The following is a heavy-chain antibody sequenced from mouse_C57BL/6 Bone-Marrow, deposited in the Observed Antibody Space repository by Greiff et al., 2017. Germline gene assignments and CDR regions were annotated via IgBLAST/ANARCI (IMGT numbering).Heavy chain of an antibody. V-gene: IGHV1-26*01. CDR2: INPNNGGT. CDR1: GYTFTDYY. CDR3: ARGNWEYFDY. Sequence: VQLQQSGPELVKPGASVKISCKASGYTFTDYYMNWVKQSHGKSLEWIGDINPNNGGTSYNQKFKGKATLTVDKSSSTAYMELRSLTSEDSAVYYCARGNWEYFDYWGQGTTLTGSS. J-gene: IGHJ2*01. D-gene: IGHD4-1*01.